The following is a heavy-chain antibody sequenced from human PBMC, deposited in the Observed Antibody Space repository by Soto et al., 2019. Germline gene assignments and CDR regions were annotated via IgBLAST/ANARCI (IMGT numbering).Heavy chain of an antibody. V-gene: IGHV4-59*11. CDR2: IYYNGNT. J-gene: IGHJ4*02. D-gene: IGHD7-27*01. CDR3: TRANWDSEY. CDR1: GGSISNHY. Sequence: QVQLQESGPGLVKPSETLSLTCTVSGGSISNHYWSWIRQPPGKGLEWIGYIYYNGNTNYNPSLKGRVTMSVDTSKNQISLKLSSVTAADTAVYYCTRANWDSEYWGQGTLVTVSS.